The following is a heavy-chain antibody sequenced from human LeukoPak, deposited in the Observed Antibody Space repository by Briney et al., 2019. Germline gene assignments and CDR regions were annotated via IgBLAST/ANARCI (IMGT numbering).Heavy chain of an antibody. D-gene: IGHD2-15*01. CDR1: GFTVSGDY. Sequence: QPGRSLRLSCAASGFTVSGDYMSWVRQAPGKGLEWVSVIYGAGSTYYADSVKGRFTISRDNSKNTLYLQMNSLRVEDTAVYYCARAIQFGGYFDYWGQGTLVTVSP. CDR2: IYGAGST. CDR3: ARAIQFGGYFDY. J-gene: IGHJ4*02. V-gene: IGHV3-53*01.